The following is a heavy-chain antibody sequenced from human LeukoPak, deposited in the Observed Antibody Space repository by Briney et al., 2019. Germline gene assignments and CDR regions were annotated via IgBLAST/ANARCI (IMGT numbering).Heavy chain of an antibody. CDR3: ARDEATYYYDSSGSQGFDY. Sequence: GASVKVSCKASGGTFSSYAISWVRQAPGQGLEWMGGIIPIFGTANYAQKFQGRVTITADKSTSTAYMELSSLRSEDTAVYYCARDEATYYYDSSGSQGFDYWGQGTLVTVSS. D-gene: IGHD3-22*01. J-gene: IGHJ4*02. CDR2: IIPIFGTA. V-gene: IGHV1-69*06. CDR1: GGTFSSYA.